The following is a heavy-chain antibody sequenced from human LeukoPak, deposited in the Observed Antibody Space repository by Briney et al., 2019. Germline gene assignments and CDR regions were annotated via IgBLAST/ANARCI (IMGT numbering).Heavy chain of an antibody. CDR1: GGSITYSHYY. Sequence: SETLSLTCSVSGGSITYSHYYWGWVRQPPGKGLEWIGGIYYSGSTYYNPSLKSRVTISVDTSKNQFSLKLSSVTAADTAVYYCARGPPYIVVVTPIGFFHYWGQGTLVTVSS. CDR2: IYYSGST. J-gene: IGHJ4*02. V-gene: IGHV4-39*07. CDR3: ARGPPYIVVVTPIGFFHY. D-gene: IGHD2-21*02.